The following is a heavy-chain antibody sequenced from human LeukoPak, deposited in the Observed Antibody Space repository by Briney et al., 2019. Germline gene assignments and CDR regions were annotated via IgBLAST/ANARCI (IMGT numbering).Heavy chain of an antibody. J-gene: IGHJ5*02. D-gene: IGHD6-19*01. V-gene: IGHV1-69*04. CDR1: GGTFTSYA. CDR2: TIPIFGIA. CDR3: AVRKGEAVAGTGINWFDP. Sequence: ASVKVSCKASGGTFTSYAISWVRQAPGQGLDWMGRTIPIFGIANYAQKFQGRVTITADKSTSTAYMELSSLRSEDTAVYYCAVRKGEAVAGTGINWFDPWGQGTLVTVSS.